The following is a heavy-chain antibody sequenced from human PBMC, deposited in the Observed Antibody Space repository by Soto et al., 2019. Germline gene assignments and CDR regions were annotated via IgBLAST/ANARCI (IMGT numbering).Heavy chain of an antibody. D-gene: IGHD5-12*01. Sequence: SETLSPTCSVSGVFTSGVCYYWSWIRQRPGKGLECLGYIFNSGSAYYNPSLRSRVTISIDTSKDEFSLTLSSVTAADTAVYFCARGYSGYDYNFDYWGQGISVTVSS. V-gene: IGHV4-31*03. J-gene: IGHJ4*02. CDR3: ARGYSGYDYNFDY. CDR1: GVFTSGVCYY. CDR2: IFNSGSA.